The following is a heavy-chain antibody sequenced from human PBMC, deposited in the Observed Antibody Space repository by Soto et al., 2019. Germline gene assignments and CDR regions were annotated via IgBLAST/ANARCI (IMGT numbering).Heavy chain of an antibody. CDR1: GFTFSDYY. CDR3: ARYQAAAGILTPRAPPDY. J-gene: IGHJ4*02. CDR2: ISSSGSTI. D-gene: IGHD6-13*01. Sequence: GGSLRLSCAASGFTFSDYYMSWMRQAPGKGLEWVSYISSSGSTIYYADSVKGRFTISRDNAKNSLYLQMNSLRAEDTAVYYCARYQAAAGILTPRAPPDYWGQGTLVTVYS. V-gene: IGHV3-11*01.